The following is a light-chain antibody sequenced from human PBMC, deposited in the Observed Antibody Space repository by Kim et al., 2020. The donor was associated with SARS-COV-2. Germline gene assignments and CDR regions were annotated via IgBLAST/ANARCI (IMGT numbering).Light chain of an antibody. CDR3: SSYAGSNNYV. CDR1: SSDVGGYNY. Sequence: LTQPPSASGSPGQSVTISCTGTSSDVGGYNYVSWYQQHPGKAPKLMIYEVSKRPSGVPDRFSGSKSGNTASLTVSGLQAEDEADYYCSSYAGSNNYVFGTGTKVTVL. J-gene: IGLJ1*01. CDR2: EVS. V-gene: IGLV2-8*01.